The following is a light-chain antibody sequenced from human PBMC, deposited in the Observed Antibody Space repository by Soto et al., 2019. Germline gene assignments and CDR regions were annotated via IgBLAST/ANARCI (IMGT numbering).Light chain of an antibody. CDR3: QQANTFPPT. Sequence: DIQMTQSPSSVSASVGDRVTITCRASQGISRWLVWYQQKPGKAPKLLIYAASSLQSGVPSRFSGSGSGTDFTLTITSLQPEDFATYYCQQANTFPPTFGGGTKVEIK. V-gene: IGKV1-12*01. CDR2: AAS. CDR1: QGISRW. J-gene: IGKJ4*01.